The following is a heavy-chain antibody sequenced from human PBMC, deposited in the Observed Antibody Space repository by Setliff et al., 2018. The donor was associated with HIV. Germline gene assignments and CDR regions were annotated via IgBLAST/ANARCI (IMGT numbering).Heavy chain of an antibody. CDR2: IYPGDLRT. Sequence: GESLKISCKTSEYTFNTHWIGWVRRVPGKGLEWMGVIYPGDLRTRYNPSFQGQVTISVDKSISTAYLQWSSLKASDSAMYYCARCGYSYGSYGMDVWGQGTKVTVSS. CDR1: EYTFNTHW. CDR3: ARCGYSYGSYGMDV. D-gene: IGHD5-12*01. V-gene: IGHV5-51*01. J-gene: IGHJ6*02.